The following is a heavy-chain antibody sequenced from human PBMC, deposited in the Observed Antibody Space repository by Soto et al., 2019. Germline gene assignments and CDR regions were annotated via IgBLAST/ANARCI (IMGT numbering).Heavy chain of an antibody. D-gene: IGHD1-26*01. J-gene: IGHJ3*02. CDR3: AIEKVGATSVHVFDI. Sequence: WGSLRLSWAASGCNFNNLWMSWIRQTPGNGPEWVASIKEDGSEKYYADSVKGRFTISRDNSKNTLYLQMNSLRAKDTALYYCAIEKVGATSVHVFDIWGQGTMVTVSS. CDR1: GCNFNNLW. V-gene: IGHV3-7*01. CDR2: IKEDGSEK.